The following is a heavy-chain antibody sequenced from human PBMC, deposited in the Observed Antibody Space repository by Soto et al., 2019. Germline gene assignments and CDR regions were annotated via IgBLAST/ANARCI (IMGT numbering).Heavy chain of an antibody. D-gene: IGHD6-13*01. CDR2: INHSGST. CDR3: AFDPAAGYYYYGMDV. V-gene: IGHV4-34*01. CDR1: GGSFSGYY. Sequence: SETLSLTCAVYGGSFSGYYWSWIRQPPGKGLEWIGEINHSGSTNYNPSLKSRVTISVDTSKNQFFLKLSSVTAADTAVYYCAFDPAAGYYYYGMDVWGQGTTVTVSS. J-gene: IGHJ6*02.